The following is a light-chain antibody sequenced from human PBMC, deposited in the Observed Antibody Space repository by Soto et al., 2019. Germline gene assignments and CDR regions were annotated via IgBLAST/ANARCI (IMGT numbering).Light chain of an antibody. J-gene: IGKJ5*01. CDR2: GAS. CDR1: QSISSSF. CDR3: QQYDNSPIT. Sequence: EIVLTQSPGTLSLSPGERAALSCRASQSISSSFLAWYQQKPGQAPRLLIYGASSRATGIPDRSSGTGSETDFTLTISRLEPEDFAVYYCQQYDNSPITFGQGTRLEIK. V-gene: IGKV3-20*01.